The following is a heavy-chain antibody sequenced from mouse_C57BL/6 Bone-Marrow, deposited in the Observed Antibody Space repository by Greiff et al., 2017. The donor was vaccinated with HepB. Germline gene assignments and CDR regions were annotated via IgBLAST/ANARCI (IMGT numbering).Heavy chain of an antibody. J-gene: IGHJ1*03. CDR3: ARGYRWYFDV. CDR1: GYTFTSYG. CDR2: IYPRSGNT. V-gene: IGHV1-81*01. Sequence: LVESGAELARPGASVKLSCKASGYTFTSYGISWVKQRTGQGLEWIGEIYPRSGNTYYNEKFKGKATLTADKSSSTAYMELRSLTSEDSAVYFCARGYRWYFDVWGTGTTVTVSS. D-gene: IGHD2-14*01.